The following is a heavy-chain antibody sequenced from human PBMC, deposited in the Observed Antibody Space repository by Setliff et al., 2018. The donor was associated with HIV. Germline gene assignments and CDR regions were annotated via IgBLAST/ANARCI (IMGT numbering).Heavy chain of an antibody. CDR1: GFSVTSVY. CDR3: ARGRYGA. D-gene: IGHD4-17*01. V-gene: IGHV3-53*01. CDR2: IYDDGNT. J-gene: IGHJ4*02. Sequence: WGSLRLSCAASGFSVTSVYMRWVRQAPGKGLEWVSVIYDDGNTYYADSVKGRFTVSSDGSKNALFLEMNYLRAEEKAVSYCARGRYGAWGQGTLVTVS.